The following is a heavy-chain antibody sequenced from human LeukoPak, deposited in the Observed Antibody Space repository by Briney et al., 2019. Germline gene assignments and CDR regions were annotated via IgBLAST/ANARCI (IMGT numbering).Heavy chain of an antibody. D-gene: IGHD1-1*01. CDR1: GFTFSSYG. CDR2: IWYDGSNK. J-gene: IGHJ5*02. V-gene: IGHV3-33*01. Sequence: GGSLRLSCAASGFTFSSYGMHWVRQAPGKGLEWVAVIWYDGSNKYYADSVKGRFTISRDNSKNTLYLQMNSLRAEDTAVYYCARDPTGTTPWFDPWGQGTLVTVSS. CDR3: ARDPTGTTPWFDP.